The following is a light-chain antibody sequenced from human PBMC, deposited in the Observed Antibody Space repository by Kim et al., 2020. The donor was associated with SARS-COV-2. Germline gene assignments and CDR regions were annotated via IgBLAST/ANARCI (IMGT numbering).Light chain of an antibody. CDR2: DTD. Sequence: GGTVTLTCGLSSGSVSTTNYPTWYQQTPGQPPRTLIYDTDTRSSGVPDRFSGSFLGNKAALTITGAQADDESDYYCVLYMGSGIWVFGGGTQLTVL. J-gene: IGLJ3*02. CDR3: VLYMGSGIWV. V-gene: IGLV8-61*01. CDR1: SGSVSTTNY.